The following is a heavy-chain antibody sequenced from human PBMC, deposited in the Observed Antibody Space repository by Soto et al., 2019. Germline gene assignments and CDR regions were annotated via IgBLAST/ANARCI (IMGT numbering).Heavy chain of an antibody. V-gene: IGHV4-31*03. CDR2: IYYSGST. Sequence: PSETLSLTCTVSGGSISSGGYYWSWIRQHPGKGLEWIGYIYYSGSTYYNPSLKSRVTISVDTSKNQFSLKLSSVTAADTAVYYCARSTVVSWFDPWGQGTLVTVSS. J-gene: IGHJ5*02. CDR1: GGSISSGGYY. D-gene: IGHD4-17*01. CDR3: ARSTVVSWFDP.